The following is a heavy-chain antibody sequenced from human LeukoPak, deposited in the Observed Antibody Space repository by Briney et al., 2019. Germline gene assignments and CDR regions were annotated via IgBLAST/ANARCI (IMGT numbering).Heavy chain of an antibody. CDR3: ARVTWHCGGDCYPFDY. D-gene: IGHD2-21*02. Sequence: SGGSLRLSCAASGFTFSSYAMSWVRQAPGKGLEWVSYISSSSSTIYYADSVKGRFTISRDNAKNSLYLQMNSLRAEDTAVYYCARVTWHCGGDCYPFDYWGQGTLVTVSS. V-gene: IGHV3-48*01. J-gene: IGHJ4*02. CDR2: ISSSSSTI. CDR1: GFTFSSYA.